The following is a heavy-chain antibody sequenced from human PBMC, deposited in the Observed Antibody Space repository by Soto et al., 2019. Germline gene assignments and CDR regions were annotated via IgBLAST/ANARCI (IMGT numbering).Heavy chain of an antibody. CDR1: GFTFSNYA. V-gene: IGHV3-64*01. CDR2: ISSDGVST. D-gene: IGHD2-2*01. J-gene: IGHJ4*02. Sequence: EVQLVESGGGLVQPGGSLRLSCAASGFTFSNYAMHGVRRVPGKGLEYVSAISSDGVSTYYANSVKGRFTISRDNSKNTLYLQMGSLRAEDMAIYYCASRYCSSTSCSYFHYWGQGTLVTVSS. CDR3: ASRYCSSTSCSYFHY.